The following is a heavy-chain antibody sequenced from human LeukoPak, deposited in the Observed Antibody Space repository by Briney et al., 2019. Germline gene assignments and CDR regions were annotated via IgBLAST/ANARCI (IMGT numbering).Heavy chain of an antibody. D-gene: IGHD2-2*01. CDR2: INHSGST. CDR3: ARGQRSQLLGNDYYYGMGV. CDR1: GGSFSGYY. J-gene: IGHJ6*02. Sequence: PSETLSLTCAVSGGSFSGYYWSWIRQPPGKGLEWIGEINHSGSTNYNPSLKSRVTISVDTSKNQFSLKLSSVTAADTAVYYCARGQRSQLLGNDYYYGMGVWGQGTTVTVSS. V-gene: IGHV4-34*01.